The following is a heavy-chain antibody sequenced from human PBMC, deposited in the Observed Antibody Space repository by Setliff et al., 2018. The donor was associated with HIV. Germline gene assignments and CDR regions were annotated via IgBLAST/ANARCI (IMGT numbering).Heavy chain of an antibody. V-gene: IGHV4-38-2*02. CDR2: IFHSGTT. D-gene: IGHD2-15*01. J-gene: IGHJ5*02. CDR1: GSSMTGRYI. Sequence: PSETLSLTCIVSGSSMTGRYIWGWFRQPPGKGLQWIGNIFHSGTTRYNVSLESRLTLSVDTSRNQFSLRLTSATAADTAVYHCARALGYCSGGSCSYNWFDPWGQGTLVTVSS. CDR3: ARALGYCSGGSCSYNWFDP.